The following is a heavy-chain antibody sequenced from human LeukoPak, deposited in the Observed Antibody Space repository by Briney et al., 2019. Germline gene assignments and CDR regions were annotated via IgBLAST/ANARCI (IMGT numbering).Heavy chain of an antibody. CDR2: IHHSGSS. Sequence: PSETLSLTCDVSGGSISSNNWWSWVRPPPGKGLEWIGEIHHSGSSNYNPSLKSRVTMSVDKSKRQFSLILNSVTAADTAVHYCARVGSYYYDTGGYDAFEIWGQGTMVTVSS. D-gene: IGHD3-22*01. V-gene: IGHV4-4*02. CDR3: ARVGSYYYDTGGYDAFEI. J-gene: IGHJ3*02. CDR1: GGSISSNNW.